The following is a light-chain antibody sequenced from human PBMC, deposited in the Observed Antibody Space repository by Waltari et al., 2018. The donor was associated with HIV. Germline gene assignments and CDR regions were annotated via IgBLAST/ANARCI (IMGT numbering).Light chain of an antibody. Sequence: EMVLSQSRGTLSLSPGERATLYCRASQRISANYLVGYQHKPGQAPRLLIYGVSSRASGNPDRCRGSGSWTDVTRTISSREPEELALYYCQQYSSSPRTFGQGTKG. CDR1: QRISANY. CDR3: QQYSSSPRT. V-gene: IGKV3-20*01. CDR2: GVS. J-gene: IGKJ1*01.